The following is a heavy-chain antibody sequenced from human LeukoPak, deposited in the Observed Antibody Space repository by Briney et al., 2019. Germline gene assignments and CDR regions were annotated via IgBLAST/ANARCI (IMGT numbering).Heavy chain of an antibody. J-gene: IGHJ4*02. CDR1: GYTFTSYW. V-gene: IGHV5-51*01. D-gene: IGHD1-26*01. Sequence: GESLKTSCKGSGYTFTSYWIAWVRQMPGKGLEWMGIIFPGDSDTRYSPSFQGQVTISADNSISTAYLRWSSLKASDTATYYRARQSGGFLYWGQGTLVIVSS. CDR3: ARQSGGFLY. CDR2: IFPGDSDT.